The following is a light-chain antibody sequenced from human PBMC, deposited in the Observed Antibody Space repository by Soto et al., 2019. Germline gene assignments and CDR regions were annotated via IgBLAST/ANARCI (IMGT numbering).Light chain of an antibody. J-gene: IGLJ2*01. V-gene: IGLV1-44*01. Sequence: QSVLTQPPSASGTPGQRVTISCSGSSSNIGSNVVNWYQQLPGTAPKLLIYSNNQRPSGVPDRFSGSKSGTSASLAISGLQSEDETDYYCASWDASLSAVLFGGGTQVTV. CDR2: SNN. CDR1: SSNIGSNV. CDR3: ASWDASLSAVL.